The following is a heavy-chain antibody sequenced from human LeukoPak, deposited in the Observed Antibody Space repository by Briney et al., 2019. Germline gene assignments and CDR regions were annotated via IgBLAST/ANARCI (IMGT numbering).Heavy chain of an antibody. CDR3: ARARPDYYDRPTFDY. Sequence: SETLSLTCTVSGGSISSSSYYWSWIRQPAGKGLEWIGRIYTSGSTNYNPSLKSRVTMSVDTSKNQFSLKLSSVTAADTAVYYCARARPDYYDRPTFDYWGQGTLVTVSS. CDR1: GGSISSSSYY. V-gene: IGHV4-61*02. D-gene: IGHD3-22*01. J-gene: IGHJ4*02. CDR2: IYTSGST.